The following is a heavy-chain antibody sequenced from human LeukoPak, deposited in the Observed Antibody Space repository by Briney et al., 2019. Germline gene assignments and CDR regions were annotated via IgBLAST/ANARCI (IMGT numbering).Heavy chain of an antibody. V-gene: IGHV3-23*01. CDR3: AKAPLYGDYLLN. CDR1: GFTFSSYA. D-gene: IGHD4-17*01. J-gene: IGHJ4*02. CDR2: ISGSGGST. Sequence: GGSLRLSCAASGFTFSSYAMSWVRQAPGKGLEWVSAISGSGGSTYYVDSVQGRFTISRDNSKNTLYLQMNSLRAEDTAVYYCAKAPLYGDYLLNWGQGTLVTVSS.